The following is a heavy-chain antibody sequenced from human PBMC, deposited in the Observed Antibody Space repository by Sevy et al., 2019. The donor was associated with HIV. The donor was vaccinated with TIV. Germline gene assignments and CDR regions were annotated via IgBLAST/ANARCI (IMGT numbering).Heavy chain of an antibody. D-gene: IGHD2-15*01. V-gene: IGHV3-48*01. Sequence: GGSLRLSCAASGFIFSNYYMTWVRQAPGKGLEWVSYISDRSDTISYADSVKGRFTISRDNAKNALYLQMSSLRGEDTAVYYRARVRDRYCSGGSCYYGYFFDYWGQGTLVTVSS. CDR1: GFIFSNYY. CDR2: ISDRSDTI. J-gene: IGHJ4*02. CDR3: ARVRDRYCSGGSCYYGYFFDY.